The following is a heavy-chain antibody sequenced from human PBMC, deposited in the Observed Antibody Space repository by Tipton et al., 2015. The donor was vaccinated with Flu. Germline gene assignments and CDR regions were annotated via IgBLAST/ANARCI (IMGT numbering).Heavy chain of an antibody. Sequence: SLRLSCAASGFTFSSYEMNWVRQAPGKGLEWVSYISSSGSTIYYADSVKGRFTISRDNAKNSLYLQMNSLRAEDTAVYYCARDQTAYYYYYYGMDGWGQGTTVTVS. CDR1: GFTFSSYE. V-gene: IGHV3-48*03. CDR2: ISSSGSTI. CDR3: ARDQTAYYYYYYGMDG. J-gene: IGHJ6*02. D-gene: IGHD5-18*01.